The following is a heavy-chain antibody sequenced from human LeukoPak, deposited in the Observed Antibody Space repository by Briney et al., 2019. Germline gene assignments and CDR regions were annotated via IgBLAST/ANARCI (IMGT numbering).Heavy chain of an antibody. J-gene: IGHJ4*02. CDR1: GFTFSSYG. V-gene: IGHV3-23*01. CDR3: AKGTDYGDYPPEY. Sequence: GGSLRLSCAASGFTFSSYGMSWVRQAPGKGLEWVSAISGSGGSTYYADSVKGRFTISRDNSKNTLYLQMNSLRAEDTAVYYCAKGTDYGDYPPEYWGQGTLVTVSS. CDR2: ISGSGGST. D-gene: IGHD4-17*01.